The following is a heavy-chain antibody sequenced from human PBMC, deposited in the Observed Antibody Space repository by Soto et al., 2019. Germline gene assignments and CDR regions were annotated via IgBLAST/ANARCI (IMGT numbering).Heavy chain of an antibody. CDR3: ARGLSWEYYDFWSGYDPAAFDI. D-gene: IGHD3-3*01. J-gene: IGHJ3*02. Sequence: SVKVSCKASGYTFTSYAMNWVRQAPGQGLEWMGWINTNTGNPTYAQGFTGRFVFSLDTSVSTAYLQICSLKAEDTAVYYCARGLSWEYYDFWSGYDPAAFDIWGQGTMVTV. CDR1: GYTFTSYA. CDR2: INTNTGNP. V-gene: IGHV7-4-1*01.